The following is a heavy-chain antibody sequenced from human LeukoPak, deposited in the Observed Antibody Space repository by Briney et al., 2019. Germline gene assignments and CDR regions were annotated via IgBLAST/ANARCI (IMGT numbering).Heavy chain of an antibody. CDR2: ISSSSSST. J-gene: IGHJ4*02. V-gene: IGHV3-11*03. Sequence: GGSLRLSCAASGFTFSDYYMSWLRQAPGKGLEWVSYISSSSSSTNYADSVKGRFTISRDNAKNSLYLQMNSLRAEDTAVYYCARFAGSGSYVDYWGQGTLVTVSS. D-gene: IGHD3-10*01. CDR1: GFTFSDYY. CDR3: ARFAGSGSYVDY.